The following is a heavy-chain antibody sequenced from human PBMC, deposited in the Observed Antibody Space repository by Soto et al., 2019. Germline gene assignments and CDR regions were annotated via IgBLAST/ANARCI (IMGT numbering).Heavy chain of an antibody. Sequence: LXLSCAFSVGSISRTNWWSVVRQPPGKGPEWIGEIYHSGSTNYNPSLKSRVTISVDKSKNQFSLKLSSVTAADTAVYYCARRYPSSGWYNWFDPWGQGTLVTVSS. J-gene: IGHJ5*02. V-gene: IGHV4-4*02. D-gene: IGHD6-19*01. CDR1: VGSISRTNW. CDR3: ARRYPSSGWYNWFDP. CDR2: IYHSGST.